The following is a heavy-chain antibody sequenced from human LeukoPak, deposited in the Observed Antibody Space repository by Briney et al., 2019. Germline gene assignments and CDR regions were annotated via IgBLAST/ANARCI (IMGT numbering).Heavy chain of an antibody. CDR2: INSDGSTT. D-gene: IGHD2-15*01. J-gene: IGHJ1*01. V-gene: IGHV3-74*01. CDR3: ARDRCSGDSCDSSAEYYQH. CDR1: ELTFNSNW. Sequence: PGGSLRLAFAASELTFNSNWMHWVRQAPGKGLVWVSRINSDGSTTNYADSVKGRFTISRDNAKNTLYLQMTSLRAEDTAVYYCARDRCSGDSCDSSAEYYQHWGLGTLVTVSS.